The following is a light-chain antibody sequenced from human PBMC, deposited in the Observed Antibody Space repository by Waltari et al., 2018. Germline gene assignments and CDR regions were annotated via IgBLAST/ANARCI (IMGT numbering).Light chain of an antibody. CDR2: DAS. V-gene: IGKV3-11*01. CDR3: QQRSNWNT. Sequence: EIVLTQSPATLSLSPGARATLSCRASQSVSSYLAWYQQKPGQAPRRLIYDASNRATGIPARFRGSGSGTDFTLTISSLEPEEFAVYYCQQRSNWNTFGQGTKVEIK. J-gene: IGKJ2*01. CDR1: QSVSSY.